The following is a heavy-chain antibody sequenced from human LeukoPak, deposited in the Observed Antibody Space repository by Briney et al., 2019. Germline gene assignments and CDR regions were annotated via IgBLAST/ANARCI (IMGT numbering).Heavy chain of an antibody. CDR3: ARGYSYGYGY. J-gene: IGHJ4*02. D-gene: IGHD5-18*01. V-gene: IGHV3-23*01. Sequence: GGSLRLSCAASGFTFSSYAMSWVRQAPGKGLEWVSATSGSGGSTYYADSVKGRFTISRDNSKNTLYLQMNSLRAEDTAVYYCARGYSYGYGYWGQGTLVTVSS. CDR2: TSGSGGST. CDR1: GFTFSSYA.